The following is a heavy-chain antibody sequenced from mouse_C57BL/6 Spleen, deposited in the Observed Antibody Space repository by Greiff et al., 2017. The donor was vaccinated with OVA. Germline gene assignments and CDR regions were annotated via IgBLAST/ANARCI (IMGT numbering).Heavy chain of an antibody. Sequence: VKLMESGPELVKPGASVKLSCKASGYTFTSYDINWVKQRPGQGLEWIGWIYPRDGSTKYNEEFKGKATLTVDTSSSTAYMELHSLTSEDSAVYFCARSDYYGSSHYYAMGYWGQGPSVTVSS. CDR1: GYTFTSYD. CDR2: IYPRDGST. V-gene: IGHV1-85*01. J-gene: IGHJ4*01. D-gene: IGHD1-1*01. CDR3: ARSDYYGSSHYYAMGY.